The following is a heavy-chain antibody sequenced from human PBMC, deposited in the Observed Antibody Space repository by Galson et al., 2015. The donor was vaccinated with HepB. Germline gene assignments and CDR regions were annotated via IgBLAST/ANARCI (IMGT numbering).Heavy chain of an antibody. V-gene: IGHV3-48*02. CDR2: ISSSSSTI. CDR1: GFTFSSFS. J-gene: IGHJ6*02. CDR3: ARDYSYGSLALTHQSYYYYYGMDV. Sequence: SLRLSCAASGFTFSSFSMNWVRQAPGKGLEWVSYISSSSSTIYYADSVKGRFTISRDNAKNSLYLQMNSLRDEDTAVYYCARDYSYGSLALTHQSYYYYYGMDVWGQGTTVTVSS. D-gene: IGHD5-18*01.